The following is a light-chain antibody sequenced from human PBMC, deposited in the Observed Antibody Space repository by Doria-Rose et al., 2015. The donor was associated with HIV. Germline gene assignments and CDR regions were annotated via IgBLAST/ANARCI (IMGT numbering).Light chain of an antibody. Sequence: TQSPESLGMSLGERATLNCKSNQSLLYTSKNYLAWYQQKPGQPPKLLIYWASTRQSGVPARFSGSWSATDFSLTISSLEAEDVAVYYCQQYYDTPSFGPWTTVDIK. CDR2: WAS. CDR1: QSLLYTSKNY. V-gene: IGKV4-1*01. CDR3: QQYYDTPS. J-gene: IGKJ3*01.